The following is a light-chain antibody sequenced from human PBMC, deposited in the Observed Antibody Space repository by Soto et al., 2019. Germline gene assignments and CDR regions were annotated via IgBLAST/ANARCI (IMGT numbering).Light chain of an antibody. J-gene: IGKJ2*01. Sequence: DIQMTQSPSSLSASVGDRVTITCRASQSISNYLNWYQQKPGKAPKLLIYAASSLQSGFPSRFTGSGSGTDFTLTISSLQPEDFATYYCQQSNSIPHTFGQGTKLEIK. V-gene: IGKV1-39*01. CDR2: AAS. CDR1: QSISNY. CDR3: QQSNSIPHT.